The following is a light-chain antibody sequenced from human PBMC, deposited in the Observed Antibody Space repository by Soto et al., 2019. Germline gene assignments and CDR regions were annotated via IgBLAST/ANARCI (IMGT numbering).Light chain of an antibody. CDR1: ETIRVY. CDR2: AAS. V-gene: IGKV1-39*01. CDR3: QQSYDFPYT. J-gene: IGKJ2*01. Sequence: DIPMTQSPSSLSASVGDRVTVTCRASETIRVYLNWYQQKSGKPPKVLIYAASTLQGGVPSRFSGSGSGTDFTLTITNLQPEDFATYYCQQSYDFPYTFGQGTKLEI.